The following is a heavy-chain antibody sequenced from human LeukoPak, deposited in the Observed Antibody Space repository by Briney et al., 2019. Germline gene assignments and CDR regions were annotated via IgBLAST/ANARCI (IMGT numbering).Heavy chain of an antibody. D-gene: IGHD5/OR15-5a*01. V-gene: IGHV3-21*01. CDR2: ISSSSSYI. CDR1: GFTFSSYR. J-gene: IGHJ4*02. CDR3: ARASSSYFDY. Sequence: PGGSLRLSCAASGFTFSSYRMDWVRQALEKGLEWVSSISSSSSYIYYADSVKGRFTISRDNAENSLYLQMNSLRAEDTAVYYCARASSSYFDYWGQGTLVTVSS.